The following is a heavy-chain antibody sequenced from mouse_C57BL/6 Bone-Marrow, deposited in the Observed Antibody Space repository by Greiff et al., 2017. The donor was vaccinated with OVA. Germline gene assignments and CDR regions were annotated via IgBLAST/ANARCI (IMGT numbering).Heavy chain of an antibody. Sequence: VQLQQPGAELVKPGASVKLSCKASGYTFTSYWMHWVKQRPGQGLEWIGMIHPNSGSTNYNEKFKSKATLTVDKSSSTAYMQLSSLTSEDSAVYYCARGDYDKRTWFAYWGQGTLVTVSA. V-gene: IGHV1-64*01. CDR1: GYTFTSYW. CDR3: ARGDYDKRTWFAY. D-gene: IGHD2-4*01. CDR2: IHPNSGST. J-gene: IGHJ3*01.